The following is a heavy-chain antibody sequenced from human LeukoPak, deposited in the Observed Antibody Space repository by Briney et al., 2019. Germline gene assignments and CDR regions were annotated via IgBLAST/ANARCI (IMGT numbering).Heavy chain of an antibody. V-gene: IGHV3-21*01. J-gene: IGHJ6*03. CDR1: GFTFDSFS. CDR2: ISSSTTYI. CDR3: ARDYPYSYYMNV. Sequence: GGSLRLSCAASGFTFDSFSINWVRQAPGKGLEWVASISSSTTYIYYAGSVKGRFTISRDNAKNLLYLQMNSLRAEDTAVYYCARDYPYSYYMNVWGNGTTVTVSS. D-gene: IGHD4-11*01.